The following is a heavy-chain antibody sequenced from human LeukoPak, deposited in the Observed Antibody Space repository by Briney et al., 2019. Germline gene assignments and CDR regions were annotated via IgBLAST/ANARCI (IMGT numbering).Heavy chain of an antibody. CDR2: INHSGST. CDR3: ARLWFGDP. J-gene: IGHJ5*02. V-gene: IGHV4-34*01. CDR1: GGSFSGYY. Sequence: SGTLSLTCAVYGGSFSGYYWSWIRQPPGKGLEWIGEINHSGSTNYNPSLKSRVTISVDTSKNQFSLKLSSVTAADTAVYYCARLWFGDPWGQGTLVTVSS. D-gene: IGHD3-10*01.